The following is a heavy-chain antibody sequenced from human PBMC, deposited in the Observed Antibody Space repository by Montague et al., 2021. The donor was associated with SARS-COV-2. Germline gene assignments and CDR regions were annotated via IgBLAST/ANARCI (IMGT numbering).Heavy chain of an antibody. J-gene: IGHJ4*02. CDR1: GGSISSYY. Sequence: SETLSLTCTVSGGSISSYYWSWIRQPPGKGLEWIGYIYYSGSNXXXPSXRSRVTISVDTSKNQFSLKLSSVTAADTAVYYCAREALPQRSFDYWGQGTLVTVSS. CDR2: IYYSGSN. D-gene: IGHD1-14*01. CDR3: AREALPQRSFDY. V-gene: IGHV4-59*01.